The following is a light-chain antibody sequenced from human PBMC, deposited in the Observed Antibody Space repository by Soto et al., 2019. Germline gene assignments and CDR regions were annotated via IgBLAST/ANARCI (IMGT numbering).Light chain of an antibody. Sequence: QSVLTQPPSVSGAPGQRVTISCTGSSSNIGPTSDVHWYQQLPGTAPKLLIDANTNRPSGVPDRFSGSKSGTSASLAITGRKAEDEADYFCQSYDSSMSGDVFGTGTKLPVL. CDR2: ANT. CDR1: SSNIGPTSD. V-gene: IGLV1-40*01. CDR3: QSYDSSMSGDV. J-gene: IGLJ1*01.